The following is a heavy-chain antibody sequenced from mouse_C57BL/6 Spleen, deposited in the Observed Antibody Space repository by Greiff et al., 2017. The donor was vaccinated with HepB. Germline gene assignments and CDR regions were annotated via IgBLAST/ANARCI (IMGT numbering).Heavy chain of an antibody. D-gene: IGHD2-4*01. J-gene: IGHJ3*01. CDR3: ARDDYDGNLWFAY. CDR2: IDPEDGET. Sequence: VQLQQSGAELVKPGASVKLTCTASGFNIKDYYMHWVKQRTEQGLEWIGRIDPEDGETKYAPKFQGKATITADTSSNTAYLQLSSLTSEATAVYYGARDDYDGNLWFAYWGQGTLVTVSA. CDR1: GFNIKDYY. V-gene: IGHV14-2*01.